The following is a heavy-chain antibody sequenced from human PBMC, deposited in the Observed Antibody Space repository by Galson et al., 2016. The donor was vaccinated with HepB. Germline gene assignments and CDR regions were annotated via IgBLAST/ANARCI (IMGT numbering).Heavy chain of an antibody. CDR3: AKSVLDYDILTGYYRRGVDY. V-gene: IGHV3-23*01. Sequence: SLRLSCAASGFTFSSYAMSWVRQAPGKGLEWVSSIASGGPTYYADSVKGRFPISRDNSKNTTFLQMHSLRADDTAGYYCAKSVLDYDILTGYYRRGVDYWGQGTLVTVSS. D-gene: IGHD3-9*01. J-gene: IGHJ4*02. CDR1: GFTFSSYA. CDR2: IASGGPT.